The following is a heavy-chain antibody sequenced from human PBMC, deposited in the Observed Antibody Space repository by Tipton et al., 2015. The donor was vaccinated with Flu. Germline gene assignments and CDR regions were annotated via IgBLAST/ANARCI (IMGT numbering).Heavy chain of an antibody. CDR1: GFTFSSFW. CDR3: ARGGFNHALDV. Sequence: GSLRLSCAASGFTFSSFWMTWVRQASGKGLEWVANIKHDGSEKYYVDSVKGRFTISRDNAKNSLYLQMNSLRADDTAIYYCARGGFNHALDVWGQGTTVTVSS. V-gene: IGHV3-7*01. J-gene: IGHJ6*02. CDR2: IKHDGSEK.